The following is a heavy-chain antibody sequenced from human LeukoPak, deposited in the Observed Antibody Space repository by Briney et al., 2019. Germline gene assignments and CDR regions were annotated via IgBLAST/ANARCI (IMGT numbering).Heavy chain of an antibody. Sequence: AGGSLRLSRAASGFTFSNAWMSWVRQAPGKGLEWVGRIKSKTDGGTTDYAAPVKGRFTISRDDSKNTLYLQMNSLKTEDTAVYYCTTDLRWLDEGPDAFDIWGQGTMVTVSS. D-gene: IGHD4-23*01. CDR3: TTDLRWLDEGPDAFDI. CDR2: IKSKTDGGTT. J-gene: IGHJ3*02. CDR1: GFTFSNAW. V-gene: IGHV3-15*01.